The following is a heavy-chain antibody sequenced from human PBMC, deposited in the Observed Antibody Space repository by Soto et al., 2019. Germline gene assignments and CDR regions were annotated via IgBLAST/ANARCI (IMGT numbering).Heavy chain of an antibody. CDR1: GFTFSSYA. D-gene: IGHD6-6*01. Sequence: GGSLRLSCAASGFTFSSYAMSWVRQAPGKGLEWVSAISGSGGSTYYADSVKGRFTISRDNSKNTLYLQMNSLRAEDTAVYYCAKDLYPFGIAARLGVFDYWGQGTLVTVSS. J-gene: IGHJ4*02. V-gene: IGHV3-23*01. CDR3: AKDLYPFGIAARLGVFDY. CDR2: ISGSGGST.